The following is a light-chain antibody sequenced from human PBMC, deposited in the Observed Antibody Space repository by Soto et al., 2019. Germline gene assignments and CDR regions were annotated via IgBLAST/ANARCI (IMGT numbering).Light chain of an antibody. CDR2: LTSDGSH. Sequence: QSVLTQSPSASGSLGASVKLTCTLSSGHSSSAIAWHQQQPEKGPRYLMKLTSDGSHTKGDGIPDRFSGSSSGAERYLTISSLQSEDEADYYCQTWGTGIVVFGGGTKLT. CDR1: SGHSSSA. V-gene: IGLV4-69*01. CDR3: QTWGTGIVV. J-gene: IGLJ2*01.